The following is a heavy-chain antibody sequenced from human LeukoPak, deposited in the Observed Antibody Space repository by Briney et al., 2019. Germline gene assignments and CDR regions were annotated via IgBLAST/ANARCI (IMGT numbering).Heavy chain of an antibody. Sequence: ASVKVSCKASGYTFTIYGISWVRQAPGQGLEWMGWISAYNGNTSYAQKLQGRVTMTTDTSTSTAYMELRSLRSDDTAVYYCARDQRAVAGPPFDYWGQGTLVTVSS. D-gene: IGHD6-19*01. CDR2: ISAYNGNT. CDR3: ARDQRAVAGPPFDY. V-gene: IGHV1-18*01. CDR1: GYTFTIYG. J-gene: IGHJ4*02.